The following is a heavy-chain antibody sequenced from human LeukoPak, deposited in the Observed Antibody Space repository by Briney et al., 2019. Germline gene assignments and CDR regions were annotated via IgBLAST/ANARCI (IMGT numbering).Heavy chain of an antibody. CDR2: ISSSSSTI. Sequence: PGGSLRLSCAASGFTFSSYSMNWVRQAPGKGLEWVSYISSSSSTIYYADPVKGRFTISRDNAKNSLYLQMNSLRAEDTAVYYCARDWVESTYYYGMDVWGQGTTVTVSS. CDR3: ARDWVESTYYYGMDV. D-gene: IGHD3-16*01. CDR1: GFTFSSYS. V-gene: IGHV3-48*04. J-gene: IGHJ6*02.